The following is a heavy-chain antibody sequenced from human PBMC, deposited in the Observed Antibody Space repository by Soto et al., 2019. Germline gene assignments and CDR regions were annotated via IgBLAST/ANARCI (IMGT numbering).Heavy chain of an antibody. J-gene: IGHJ5*02. Sequence: PGGSLRLSCAASGFTFSSYSMNLVRQAPGKGLECVSSISISSSYIYYADSVKGRFTISRDNAKNSLYLHMNSLRAEDTAVYYCARAGRGSSGWSSSWFDPWGQGTLVTVSS. CDR1: GFTFSSYS. V-gene: IGHV3-21*01. CDR2: ISISSSYI. CDR3: ARAGRGSSGWSSSWFDP. D-gene: IGHD6-19*01.